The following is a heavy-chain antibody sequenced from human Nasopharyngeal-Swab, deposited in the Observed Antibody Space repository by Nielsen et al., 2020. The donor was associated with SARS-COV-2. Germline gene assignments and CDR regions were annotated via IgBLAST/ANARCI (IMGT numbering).Heavy chain of an antibody. CDR2: ISSSSYI. D-gene: IGHD6-6*01. Sequence: GGSLRLSCAASGFTFSRYSMNWVRQAPGKGLEWVSSISSSSYIYYADSVKGRFTIPRDNAKNPLYLQMNSLRAEDTAVYYCAREDSQLSAARAGYNWFDPWGQGTLVTVSS. CDR3: AREDSQLSAARAGYNWFDP. V-gene: IGHV3-21*01. J-gene: IGHJ5*02. CDR1: GFTFSRYS.